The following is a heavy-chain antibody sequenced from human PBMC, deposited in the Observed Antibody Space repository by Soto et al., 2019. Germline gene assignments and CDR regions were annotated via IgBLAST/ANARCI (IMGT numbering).Heavy chain of an antibody. J-gene: IGHJ6*02. V-gene: IGHV3-33*01. Sequence: QVQLVESGRGVVQPGRSLRLSCVGSGFPFWHYGMHWVRQAPGKGLEWVAVIWSDGKKESYADFVKGRFAISRDNFKDTLYLQMNSLRAEDTAVYYCARDRDGGWLHMDVWGQGTTVTVSS. CDR3: ARDRDGGWLHMDV. D-gene: IGHD6-19*01. CDR1: GFPFWHYG. CDR2: IWSDGKKE.